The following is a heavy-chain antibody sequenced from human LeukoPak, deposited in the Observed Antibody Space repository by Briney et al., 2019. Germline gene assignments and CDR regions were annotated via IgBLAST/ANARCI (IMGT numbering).Heavy chain of an antibody. V-gene: IGHV4-59*10. Sequence: SETLSLTCAVYGGSFSGYYWSWIRQPAGKGPEWIGRIYTSGSTNYNPSLKSRVTMSVDTSKNQFSLKLSPVTAADTAVYYCARVVTIFGDAFDIWGQGTMVTVSS. D-gene: IGHD3-3*01. CDR3: ARVVTIFGDAFDI. CDR1: GGSFSGYY. CDR2: IYTSGST. J-gene: IGHJ3*02.